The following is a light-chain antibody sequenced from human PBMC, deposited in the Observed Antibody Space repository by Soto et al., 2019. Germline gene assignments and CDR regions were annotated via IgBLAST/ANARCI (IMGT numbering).Light chain of an antibody. V-gene: IGKV3-15*01. CDR3: QQRSNGIT. CDR1: QSVGTD. J-gene: IGKJ5*01. Sequence: VMTQSPATLSLSPGDRATLSCRASQSVGTDIAWYQQKPGQAPRLLIFGTHTRAAGIPARFSGSGSGTEFTLTISSLEPEDFAVYYCQQRSNGITFGQGTRLEIK. CDR2: GTH.